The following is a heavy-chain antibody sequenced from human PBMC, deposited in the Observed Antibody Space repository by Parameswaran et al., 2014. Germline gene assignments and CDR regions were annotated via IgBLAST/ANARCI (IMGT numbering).Heavy chain of an antibody. Sequence: ASVKVSCKASGYTITSYYVHWVRQAPGQGLEWMGVINPSGKYTSYSPKFQGRVTMTRDTSTSTIYMELSSLRSEDTAVYYCAREAEGTGGMDVWGQGTTVTVSS. CDR3: AREAEGTGGMDV. J-gene: IGHJ6*02. D-gene: IGHD1-1*01. V-gene: IGHV1-46*01. CDR2: INPSGKYT. CDR1: GYTITSYY.